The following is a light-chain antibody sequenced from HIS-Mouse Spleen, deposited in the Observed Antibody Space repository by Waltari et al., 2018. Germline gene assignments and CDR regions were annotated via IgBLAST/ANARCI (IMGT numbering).Light chain of an antibody. CDR3: STYAGSNNYV. CDR1: SSDVGGYNY. J-gene: IGLJ1*01. CDR2: EVS. V-gene: IGLV2-8*01. Sequence: QSALTQPPSASGSPGQSVTISCTGTSSDVGGYNYVSWYQQHPGKAPKLMIYEVSKRPAGAPDRVSGSKSGNTASLTVSVLQAEDEADYYCSTYAGSNNYVFGTGTKVTVL.